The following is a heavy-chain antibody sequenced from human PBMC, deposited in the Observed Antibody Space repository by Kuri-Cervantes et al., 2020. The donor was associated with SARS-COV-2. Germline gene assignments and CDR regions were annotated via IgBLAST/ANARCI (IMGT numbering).Heavy chain of an antibody. CDR3: AKVGGHREYFQN. CDR2: IGGSGVRT. Sequence: GESLKISCAASGFTFSSYAMNWVRQAPGKGLEWVSAIGGSGVRTNYADSVKGWFTISRDNSKNTLYLQMNSLRAEDTAVYYCAKVGGHREYFQNWGQGTLVTVSS. J-gene: IGHJ1*01. CDR1: GFTFSSYA. V-gene: IGHV3-23*01. D-gene: IGHD3-16*01.